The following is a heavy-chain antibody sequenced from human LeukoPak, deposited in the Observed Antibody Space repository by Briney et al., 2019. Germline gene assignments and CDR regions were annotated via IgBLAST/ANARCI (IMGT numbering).Heavy chain of an antibody. V-gene: IGHV4-4*02. CDR2: VHLDGRT. J-gene: IGHJ4*02. D-gene: IGHD3-3*01. CDR1: GGSVINTNW. Sequence: SGTLSLTCGVSGGSVINTNWWTWVRQSPGKGLEWIGEVHLDGRTNYNLSLESRLTMSVDVSENQVSLKLTSVTAADTAVYYCAREGGFYRPLDYSGQGTLVTVSS. CDR3: AREGGFYRPLDY.